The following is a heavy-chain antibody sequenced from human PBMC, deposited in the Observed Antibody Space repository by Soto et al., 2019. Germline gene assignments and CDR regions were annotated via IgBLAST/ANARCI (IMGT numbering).Heavy chain of an antibody. J-gene: IGHJ6*02. Sequence: QLQLQESGSGLVKPSQTLSLTCAVSGGSISSGGYSWSWIRQPQGKGLEWIGYIYHSGSTYYNPSLKSRVTISVDRSKNQFSRKLSSVTAADTAVYYCAKIGGTRGSDYYYGMDVWGQGTTVTVSS. D-gene: IGHD2-2*01. CDR1: GGSISSGGYS. CDR3: AKIGGTRGSDYYYGMDV. V-gene: IGHV4-30-2*01. CDR2: IYHSGST.